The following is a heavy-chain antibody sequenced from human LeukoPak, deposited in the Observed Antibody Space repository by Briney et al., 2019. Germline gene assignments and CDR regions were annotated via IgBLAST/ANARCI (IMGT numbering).Heavy chain of an antibody. V-gene: IGHV3-23*01. J-gene: IGHJ4*02. CDR3: AKGWQALGYTYGSYYFDY. CDR1: GFTFSSYA. CDR2: LSGSGSST. Sequence: GGSLRLSCAASGFTFSSYAMSWVRQAPGKGLEWVSTLSGSGSSTYYADSVKGRFTISRDNSKNTLYLQMNSLRAEDTAVYYCAKGWQALGYTYGSYYFDYWGQGTLVTVSS. D-gene: IGHD5-18*01.